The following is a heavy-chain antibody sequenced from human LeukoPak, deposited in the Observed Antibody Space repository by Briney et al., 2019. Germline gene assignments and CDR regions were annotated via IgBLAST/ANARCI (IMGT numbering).Heavy chain of an antibody. J-gene: IGHJ5*02. CDR3: ARYGSAHWFDP. CDR2: IRYSGRT. Sequence: PSETLSLTCTVSGGSISSYDWSWIRQPPGKGLEWIGFIRYSGRTNYNPSLKSRVTISVDTSKNQFSLRLTSVTAADTAVYYCARYGSAHWFDPWGQGTLVTVSS. CDR1: GGSISSYD. V-gene: IGHV4-59*01. D-gene: IGHD4-17*01.